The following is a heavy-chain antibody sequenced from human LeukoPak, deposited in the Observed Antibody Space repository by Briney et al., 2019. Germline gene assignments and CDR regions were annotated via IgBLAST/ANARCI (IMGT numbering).Heavy chain of an antibody. D-gene: IGHD2-15*01. CDR1: GGTFSSYA. Sequence: SVKVSCKASGGTFSSYAISWVRQAPGQGLEWMGGIIPIFGTANYARKFQGRVTITADESTSTAYMELSSLRSEDTAVYYCARLLLLAPFHQYYYGMDVWGKGTTVTVSS. CDR2: IIPIFGTA. J-gene: IGHJ6*04. V-gene: IGHV1-69*01. CDR3: ARLLLLAPFHQYYYGMDV.